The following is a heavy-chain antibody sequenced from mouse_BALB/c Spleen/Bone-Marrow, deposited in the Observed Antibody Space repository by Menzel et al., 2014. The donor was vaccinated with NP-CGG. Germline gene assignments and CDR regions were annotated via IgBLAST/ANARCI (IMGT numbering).Heavy chain of an antibody. CDR2: LLPGSGSI. CDR1: GYTFSTYW. J-gene: IGHJ4*01. CDR3: ARAYRYGRYAMDF. V-gene: IGHV1-9*01. Sequence: QVQLQQSGAELMKPGASVKISCKVTGYTFSTYWIEWVKQRPGHGLEWIGELLPGSGSINYNEKSKGKATFTADTSSNTAYIQLSSLTSEDSAVYYCARAYRYGRYAMDFWGQGTSVTVSS. D-gene: IGHD2-14*01.